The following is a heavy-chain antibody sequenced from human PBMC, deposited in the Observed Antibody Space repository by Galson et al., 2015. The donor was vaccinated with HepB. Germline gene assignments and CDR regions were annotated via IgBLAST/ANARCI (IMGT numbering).Heavy chain of an antibody. CDR1: GFTFGDYA. CDR3: TRVSAELGYSGYDGWEDFDY. V-gene: IGHV3-49*03. J-gene: IGHJ4*02. Sequence: SLRLSCAASGFTFGDYAMSWFRQAPGKGLEWVGFIRSKAYGGTTEYAASVKGIFTISRDDSKSIAYLQMNSLKTEDTAVYYCTRVSAELGYSGYDGWEDFDYWGQGTLVTVSS. D-gene: IGHD5-12*01. CDR2: IRSKAYGGTT.